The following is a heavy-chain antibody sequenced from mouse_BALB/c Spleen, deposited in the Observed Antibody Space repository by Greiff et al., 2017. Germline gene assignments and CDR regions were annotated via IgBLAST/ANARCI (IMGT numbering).Heavy chain of an antibody. CDR1: GFNIKDTY. CDR2: IDPANGNT. J-gene: IGHJ2*01. D-gene: IGHD2-14*01. V-gene: IGHV14-3*02. CDR3: ARSRYDGDYFDY. Sequence: VQLKESGAELVKPGASVKLSCTASGFNIKDTYMHWVKQRPEQGLEWIGRIDPANGNTKYDPKFQGKATITADTSSNTAYLQLSSLTSEDTAVYYCARSRYDGDYFDYWGQGTTLTVSS.